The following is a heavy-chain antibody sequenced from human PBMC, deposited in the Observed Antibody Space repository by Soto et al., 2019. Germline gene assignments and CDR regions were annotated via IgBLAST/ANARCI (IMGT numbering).Heavy chain of an antibody. Sequence: EVQLVESGGGLVQPGGSLRLSCAASGFTFSNYWMSWVRQAPGKGLEWVANIKQDGSENYYVDSVNGRFTISRDNAKNSLALRMNSLIAEDTAVYYCAREKRATGYFDYWGQGALVTVAA. CDR2: IKQDGSEN. CDR3: AREKRATGYFDY. D-gene: IGHD6-25*01. V-gene: IGHV3-7*01. CDR1: GFTFSNYW. J-gene: IGHJ4*03.